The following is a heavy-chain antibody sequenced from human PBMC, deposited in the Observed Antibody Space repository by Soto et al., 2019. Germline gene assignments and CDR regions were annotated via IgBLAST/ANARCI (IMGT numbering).Heavy chain of an antibody. CDR2: ISGSGGST. CDR1: RFTFSSYA. V-gene: IGHV3-23*01. CDR3: AKESWAAMVDFDY. D-gene: IGHD5-18*01. J-gene: IGHJ4*02. Sequence: GGSLRLSCEASRFTFSSYAMSWVRQAPGKGLEWFSGISGSGGSTYYADSVKGRFTISRDNSKNTLYLQMNSLRAEDTAVYYCAKESWAAMVDFDYWGQGTLVTVYS.